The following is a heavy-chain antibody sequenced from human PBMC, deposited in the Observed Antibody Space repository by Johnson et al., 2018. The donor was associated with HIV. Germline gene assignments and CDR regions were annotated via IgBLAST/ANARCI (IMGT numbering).Heavy chain of an antibody. J-gene: IGHJ3*02. Sequence: VQLVESGGGLVQPGGSLRLSCAASGFTFSSYWMHWVRQAPGKGLVWVARINSDGSSTSYADSVKGRFTISRDNAKNSLYLQMNSLRVEDTAVYYCARGGVIHDAFDIWGQGTMVTLSS. V-gene: IGHV3-74*01. CDR2: INSDGSST. CDR3: ARGGVIHDAFDI. CDR1: GFTFSSYW. D-gene: IGHD3-3*01.